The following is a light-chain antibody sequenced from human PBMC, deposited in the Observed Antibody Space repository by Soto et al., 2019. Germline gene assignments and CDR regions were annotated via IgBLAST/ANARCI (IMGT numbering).Light chain of an antibody. CDR3: QQYGSSPVT. Sequence: EIVLTHSPGTLSLSPCERVTLSSSASQNVRSNYLAWYQQKPGQAPRLLIYGASSRATGIPDRFSGSGSGTDFTLTISRLEPEDFAVYYCQQYGSSPVTFGQGTKVDIK. J-gene: IGKJ1*01. CDR1: QNVRSNY. V-gene: IGKV3-20*01. CDR2: GAS.